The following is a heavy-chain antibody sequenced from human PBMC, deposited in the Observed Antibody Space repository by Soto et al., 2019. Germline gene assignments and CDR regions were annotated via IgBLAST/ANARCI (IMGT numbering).Heavy chain of an antibody. D-gene: IGHD6-6*01. CDR2: IKSKTDGGTT. J-gene: IGHJ6*03. CDR3: TTDISIAARPDGYYYYYMDV. Sequence: GGSLRLSCAASGFTFSNAWMSWVRQAPGKGLEWVGRIKSKTDGGTTDYAAPVKGRFTISRDDSKNTLYLQMNSLKTEDTAVYYCTTDISIAARPDGYYYYYMDVWGKGTTVTVSS. V-gene: IGHV3-15*01. CDR1: GFTFSNAW.